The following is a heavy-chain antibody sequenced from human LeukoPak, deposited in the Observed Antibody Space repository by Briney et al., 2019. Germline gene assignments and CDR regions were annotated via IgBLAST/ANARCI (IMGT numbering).Heavy chain of an antibody. CDR1: GFTFSDYY. Sequence: GGSLRLSCAASGFTFSDYYMSWIRQAPGKGLECVSYISSSGRTIYYADSVKGRFTISRDNAKNSLYLQMNSLRAEDTAVYYCARDAYYYDSSGYLAGYWGQGTLVTVSS. CDR3: ARDAYYYDSSGYLAGY. CDR2: ISSSGRTI. V-gene: IGHV3-11*01. D-gene: IGHD3-22*01. J-gene: IGHJ4*02.